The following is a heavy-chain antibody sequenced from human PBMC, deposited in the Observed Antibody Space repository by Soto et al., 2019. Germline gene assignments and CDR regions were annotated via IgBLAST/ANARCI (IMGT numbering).Heavy chain of an antibody. D-gene: IGHD6-19*01. J-gene: IGHJ4*02. V-gene: IGHV3-21*01. CDR2: ISSSSSYI. CDR3: ASVHSSGWDLYYFDY. CDR1: GFTFSSYS. Sequence: EVQLVESGGGLLKPGGSLRLSCAASGFTFSSYSMNWVRQAPGKGLEWVSSISSSSSYIYYADSVKGRFTISRDNAKNSLYLQMNSLRAEDTAVYYCASVHSSGWDLYYFDYWGQGTLVTVSS.